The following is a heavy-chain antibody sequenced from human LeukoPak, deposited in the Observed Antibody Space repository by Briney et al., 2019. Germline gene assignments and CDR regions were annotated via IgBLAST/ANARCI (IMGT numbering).Heavy chain of an antibody. V-gene: IGHV4-39*07. CDR1: GGSISSSSYY. Sequence: PSETLSLTCTVSGGSISSSSYYWGWIRQPPGKGLEWIGSIYYSGSTYYNPSLKSRVTISVDTSKNQFSLKLSSVTAADTAVYYCARDGDPYPYSSSWYVYWGQGTLVTVSS. D-gene: IGHD6-13*01. J-gene: IGHJ4*02. CDR3: ARDGDPYPYSSSWYVY. CDR2: IYYSGST.